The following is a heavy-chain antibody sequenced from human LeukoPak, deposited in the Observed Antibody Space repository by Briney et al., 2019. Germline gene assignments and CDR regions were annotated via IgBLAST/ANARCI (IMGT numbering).Heavy chain of an antibody. J-gene: IGHJ3*02. CDR2: IYHSGST. CDR1: GGSISSGGYS. Sequence: PSQTLSLTCTVSGGSISSGGYSWSWIRQPPGKGLEWIGYIYHSGSTYYNPSLKSRVTISVDRSKNQFSLKLSSVTAADTAVYYCARTSIAARRANAFDIWGQGTMVTVSS. D-gene: IGHD6-6*01. V-gene: IGHV4-30-2*01. CDR3: ARTSIAARRANAFDI.